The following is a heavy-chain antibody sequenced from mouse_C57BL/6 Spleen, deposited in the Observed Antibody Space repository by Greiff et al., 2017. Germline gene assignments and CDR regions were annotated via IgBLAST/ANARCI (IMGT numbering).Heavy chain of an antibody. Sequence: QVQLQQSGAELARPGASVKMSCKASGYTFTSYTMHWVKQRPGQGLEWIGYINPSSGYTKYNQKFKDKATLTADKSSSTAYMQLSSLTSDDAAVYYCARSGDYDDYFDYWGQGTTLTVSS. V-gene: IGHV1-4*01. CDR1: GYTFTSYT. CDR3: ARSGDYDDYFDY. J-gene: IGHJ2*01. D-gene: IGHD2-4*01. CDR2: INPSSGYT.